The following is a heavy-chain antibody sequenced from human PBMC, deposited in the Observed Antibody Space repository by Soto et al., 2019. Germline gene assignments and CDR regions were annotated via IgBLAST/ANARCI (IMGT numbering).Heavy chain of an antibody. CDR3: ARMATQDY. CDR1: GFSFSDYY. V-gene: IGHV3-11*05. CDR2: ISSSSDDT. J-gene: IGHJ4*02. Sequence: QVQLVESGGGLVKPGGSLRLSCTASGFSFSDYYMTCFRQPPGKGLEWVSYISSSSDDTNYADSVKGRFTISRDNAKNSLFLQMNSLRVEDTAVYYCARMATQDYWGQGTLVTVSS.